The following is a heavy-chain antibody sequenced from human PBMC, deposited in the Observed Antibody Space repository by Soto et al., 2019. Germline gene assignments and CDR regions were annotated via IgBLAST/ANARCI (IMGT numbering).Heavy chain of an antibody. D-gene: IGHD3-16*02. J-gene: IGHJ4*02. CDR2: MYHSGST. CDR3: ARRRYDYVWGSYRPARFDY. CDR1: GGSISSSNW. V-gene: IGHV4-4*02. Sequence: SETLSLTCAVSGGSISSSNWWSGVRQPPGKGLEWIGEMYHSGSTNYNPSLKSRVTISVDKSKNQFSLKLSSVTAADTAVYYCARRRYDYVWGSYRPARFDYWGQGTLVTVSS.